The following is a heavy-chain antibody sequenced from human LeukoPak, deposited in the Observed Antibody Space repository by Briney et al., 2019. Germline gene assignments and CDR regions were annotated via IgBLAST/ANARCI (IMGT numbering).Heavy chain of an antibody. CDR1: GFTFSTSA. CDR2: ISGSGGST. CDR3: ASGFAVPAATIPY. V-gene: IGHV3-23*01. J-gene: IGHJ4*02. D-gene: IGHD2-2*01. Sequence: GRCLRLSCAASGFTFSTSAMSWVSQAPGKALEWVSGISGSGGSTYYADSVKGRLTLSRDNSKNTLYLQMNSLRAEDTAVYYCASGFAVPAATIPYWGQGTLVTVSS.